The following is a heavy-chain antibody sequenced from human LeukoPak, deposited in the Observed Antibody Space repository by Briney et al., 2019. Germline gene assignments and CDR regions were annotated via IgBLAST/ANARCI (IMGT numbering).Heavy chain of an antibody. Sequence: PGGSLRLSCAASGFTFSSYWMHWVHQAPGKGLVWVSRINSDGSSTSYADSVKGRFTISRDNAKNTLYLQMNSLRAEDTAVYYCARGGYCSSTSCYFPFDYWGQGTLVTVSS. CDR3: ARGGYCSSTSCYFPFDY. V-gene: IGHV3-74*01. J-gene: IGHJ4*02. CDR1: GFTFSSYW. CDR2: INSDGSST. D-gene: IGHD2-2*01.